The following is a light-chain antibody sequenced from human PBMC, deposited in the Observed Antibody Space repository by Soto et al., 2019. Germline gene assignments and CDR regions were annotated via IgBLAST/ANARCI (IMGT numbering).Light chain of an antibody. J-gene: IGKJ3*01. Sequence: EIALTQSPGTLSLSPGERATLSCRASQSVSNSYLAWYQQKPGQAPRLLIYGASSRATGIPDRFSGSGSGTDFTLTISRLEPEDFAMYYCQQYGSSPFTFGPGTKVDIK. CDR2: GAS. CDR1: QSVSNSY. V-gene: IGKV3-20*01. CDR3: QQYGSSPFT.